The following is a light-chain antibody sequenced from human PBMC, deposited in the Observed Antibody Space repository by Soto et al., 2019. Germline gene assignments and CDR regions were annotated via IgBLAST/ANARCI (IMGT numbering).Light chain of an antibody. CDR2: AAS. J-gene: IGKJ4*01. Sequence: AIQVTQSPSSLSASVGDRVTITCRASQGIRNDLGWYQQRPGKAPKLLIYAASSLESGVPSRFSGSGSGTDFTITISSLQHEDLETYYYLQDSVSPFPFCEGTKLEMK. CDR3: LQDSVSPFP. V-gene: IGKV1-6*01. CDR1: QGIRND.